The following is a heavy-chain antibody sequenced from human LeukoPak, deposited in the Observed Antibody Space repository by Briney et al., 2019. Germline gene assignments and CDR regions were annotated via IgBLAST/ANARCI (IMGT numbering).Heavy chain of an antibody. Sequence: TSETLSLTCTVSGGSISSSSYYWGWIRQPPGKGLEWIGSIYYSGGTYYNPSLKSRVTISVDTSKNQFSLKLSSVTAADTAVYYCARAYGSGSWGSDYWGQGTLVTVSS. J-gene: IGHJ4*02. CDR2: IYYSGGT. V-gene: IGHV4-39*07. CDR3: ARAYGSGSWGSDY. D-gene: IGHD3-10*01. CDR1: GGSISSSSYY.